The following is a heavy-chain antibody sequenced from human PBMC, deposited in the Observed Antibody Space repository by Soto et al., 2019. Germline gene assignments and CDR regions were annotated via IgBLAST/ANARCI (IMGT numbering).Heavy chain of an antibody. CDR2: INPRNGDT. V-gene: IGHV1-2*02. J-gene: IGHJ4*02. CDR3: VRGGGVDVVTPTRIVFDY. Sequence: QGQLVQSGAEVKKPGASVKVSCKVSGYTFTGNYMHWMRQAPGQGPEWMGWINPRNGDTDYAQKFQGRVTITRDTSISTAYMDLSRLTSDDTAIYFCVRGGGVDVVTPTRIVFDYWGQGTLLTVSS. CDR1: GYTFTGNY. D-gene: IGHD2-21*02.